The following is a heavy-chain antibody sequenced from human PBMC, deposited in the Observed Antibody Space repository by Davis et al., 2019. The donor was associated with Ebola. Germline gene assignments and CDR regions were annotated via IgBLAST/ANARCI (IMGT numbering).Heavy chain of an antibody. V-gene: IGHV4-59*11. D-gene: IGHD3-16*01. CDR1: GVSISRHY. J-gene: IGHJ4*02. CDR3: AERGGSV. Sequence: PSETLSLTCTVSGVSISRHYWSWIRQPPGKRLEWIGSIYYTGSAYYNSSLNSRVTISVDTSKNQFSLKFSSVTAADTAMYYCAERGGSVWGQGTLVTVSS. CDR2: IYYTGSA.